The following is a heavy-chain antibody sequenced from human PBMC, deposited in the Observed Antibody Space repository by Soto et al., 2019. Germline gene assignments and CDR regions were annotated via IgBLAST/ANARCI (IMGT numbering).Heavy chain of an antibody. J-gene: IGHJ5*02. V-gene: IGHV3-33*01. Sequence: QVQLVESGGGVVQPGRSLRLSCAASGFTCSSYGMHWVRQAPGKGLEWVAVIWYDGSNKYYADSVKGRFTISRDNSKNTLYLQMNSLRAEDTAVYYCASLALVPAAPNNWFDPWGQGTLVTVSS. CDR1: GFTCSSYG. CDR2: IWYDGSNK. CDR3: ASLALVPAAPNNWFDP. D-gene: IGHD2-2*01.